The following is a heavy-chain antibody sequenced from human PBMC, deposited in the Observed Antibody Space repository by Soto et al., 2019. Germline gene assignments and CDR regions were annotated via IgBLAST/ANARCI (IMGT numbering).Heavy chain of an antibody. Sequence: SETLSLTCVVYGGSLSGPYWGWIRQPQGKGLEWMGEINHSGSTNYNPSLKSRFTTSVDTSKNQFSLKLSSVSDADTAVYYCARGPYYDLWSGSYYYYYGMDVWGQGTTVTVSS. CDR2: INHSGST. D-gene: IGHD3-3*01. J-gene: IGHJ6*02. V-gene: IGHV4-34*01. CDR3: ARGPYYDLWSGSYYYYYGMDV. CDR1: GGSLSGPY.